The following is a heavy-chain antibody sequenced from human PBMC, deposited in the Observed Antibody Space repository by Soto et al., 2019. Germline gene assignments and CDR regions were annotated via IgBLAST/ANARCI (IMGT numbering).Heavy chain of an antibody. D-gene: IGHD2-15*01. J-gene: IGHJ6*02. CDR2: IIPIFGTA. CDR1: GGTFSSYA. Sequence: QVQLVQSGAEVKKPGSSVKVSCKASGGTFSSYAIGWVRQAPGQGLEWMGGIIPIFGTANYAQKFQGRVTITADESTSTAYMELSSLRSEDTAVYYCARAYCSGGSCYSRYYYYYGMDVWGQGTTVTVSS. V-gene: IGHV1-69*01. CDR3: ARAYCSGGSCYSRYYYYYGMDV.